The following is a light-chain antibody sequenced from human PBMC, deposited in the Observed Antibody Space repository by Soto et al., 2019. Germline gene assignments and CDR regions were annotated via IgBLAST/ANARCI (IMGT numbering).Light chain of an antibody. CDR1: QGIRNF. CDR3: QKYSTVPV. J-gene: IGKJ3*01. V-gene: IGKV1-27*01. CDR2: AAS. Sequence: DIQMTQSPTSLSASVGDRVTITCRASQGIRNFVAWYQQKPGKAPKLLIYAASTLQSGVPSRFSGSGSVTDITLTINSLQPEDVATYSCQKYSTVPVFGPGTKVEIK.